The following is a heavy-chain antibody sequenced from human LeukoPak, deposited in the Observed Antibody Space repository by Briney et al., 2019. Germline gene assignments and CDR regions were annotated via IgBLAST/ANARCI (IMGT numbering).Heavy chain of an antibody. J-gene: IGHJ4*02. CDR1: GYSFTSYW. D-gene: IGHD6-13*01. CDR2: IYPDDSDT. CDR3: ARHRPDSSSWYAGTFDY. Sequence: RVESLKIPWKGSGYSFTSYWIGWVRQMPGKGLEGMGIIYPDDSDTRSSPSFQDQVTISAEKSISTAYLQWSSLKASDTAMYYCARHRPDSSSWYAGTFDYWGQGTLVTVSS. V-gene: IGHV5-51*01.